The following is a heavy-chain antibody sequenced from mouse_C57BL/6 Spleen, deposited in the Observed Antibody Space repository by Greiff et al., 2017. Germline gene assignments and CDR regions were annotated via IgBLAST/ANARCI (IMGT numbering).Heavy chain of an antibody. V-gene: IGHV1-26*01. D-gene: IGHD1-1*01. J-gene: IGHJ2*01. Sequence: VQLQQSGPELVKPGASVKISCKASGYTFTDYYMNWVKQSHGKSLEWIGDINPNNGGTSYNQKFKGKATLTVDKSSSTAYMELRSLTSEDSAVYYGARDGSSYEDYFDYWGQGTTLTVSS. CDR2: INPNNGGT. CDR3: ARDGSSYEDYFDY. CDR1: GYTFTDYY.